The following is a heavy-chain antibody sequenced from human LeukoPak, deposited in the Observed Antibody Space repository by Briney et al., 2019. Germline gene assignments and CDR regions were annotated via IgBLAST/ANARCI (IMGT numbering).Heavy chain of an antibody. CDR3: TRLPYCSGGSCLYYFDY. V-gene: IGHV3-73*01. CDR1: GFSFSGSA. Sequence: GGSLKLSCAASGFSFSGSAMHWVRQASGKGLEWIGRIKSKPDSYATAYAASVKGRFTISRDDSKNTAFLQMNSLKTEDTAVYYCTRLPYCSGGSCLYYFDYWGQGTLVTVSS. D-gene: IGHD2-15*01. CDR2: IKSKPDSYAT. J-gene: IGHJ4*02.